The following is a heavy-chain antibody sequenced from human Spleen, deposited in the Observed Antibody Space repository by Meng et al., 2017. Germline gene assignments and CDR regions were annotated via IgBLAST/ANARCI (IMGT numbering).Heavy chain of an antibody. D-gene: IGHD2-2*01. J-gene: IGHJ6*02. Sequence: GESLKISCTASGFTFGDYAMSWFRQAPGKGLEWVGFIRSKAYGGTTEYAASVKGRFTISRDDSKSIAYLQMNSLKTEDTAVYYCTRDHEIVVVPAAKDGYYGMDVWGQGTTVTVSS. CDR2: IRSKAYGGTT. CDR1: GFTFGDYA. CDR3: TRDHEIVVVPAAKDGYYGMDV. V-gene: IGHV3-49*03.